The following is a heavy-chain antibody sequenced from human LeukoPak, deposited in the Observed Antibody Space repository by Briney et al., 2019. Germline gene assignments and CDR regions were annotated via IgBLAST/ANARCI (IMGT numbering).Heavy chain of an antibody. J-gene: IGHJ6*03. V-gene: IGHV3-48*03. CDR3: ARDATTAVGWVYMDV. CDR2: ISTSGSTK. D-gene: IGHD6-13*01. Sequence: PGGSLRLSCAASGFSFSSYEMNWVRQAPGKGLEWLSHISTSGSTKYYANSVKGRFTISRDNAKNSVYLQMNSLTAEDTGLYYCARDATTAVGWVYMDVCGKGTTVTISS. CDR1: GFSFSSYE.